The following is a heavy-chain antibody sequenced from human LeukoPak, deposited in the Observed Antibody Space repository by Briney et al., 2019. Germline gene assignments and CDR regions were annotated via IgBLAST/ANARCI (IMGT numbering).Heavy chain of an antibody. CDR3: ARKAGGYSYVNAFDI. Sequence: SQTLSLTCTVSGGSISSGDYYWSWIRQPPGKGLEWIGYIYYSGSTYYNPSLKSRVTISVDTSKNQFSLKLSSVTAADTAVYYCARKAGGYSYVNAFDIWGQGTLVTVSS. CDR2: IYYSGST. V-gene: IGHV4-30-4*01. CDR1: GGSISSGDYY. J-gene: IGHJ3*02. D-gene: IGHD5-18*01.